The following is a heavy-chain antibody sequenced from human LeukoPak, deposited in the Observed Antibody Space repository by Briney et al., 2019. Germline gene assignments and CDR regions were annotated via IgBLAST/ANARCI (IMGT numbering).Heavy chain of an antibody. Sequence: GGSLRLSCAASGFTFSSYRMNWVRQAPGKGLEWVSSISSSSSYIYYADSVKGRFTISRVNAKNSLYLQMNSLRAEDTAVYYCARDASGSASGSGRYDYWGQGTLVTVSS. J-gene: IGHJ4*02. CDR3: ARDASGSASGSGRYDY. V-gene: IGHV3-21*01. D-gene: IGHD1-26*01. CDR1: GFTFSSYR. CDR2: ISSSSSYI.